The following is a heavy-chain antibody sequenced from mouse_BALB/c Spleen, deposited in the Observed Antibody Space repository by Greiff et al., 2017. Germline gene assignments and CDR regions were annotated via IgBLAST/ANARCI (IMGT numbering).Heavy chain of an antibody. CDR2: IRSGGSYT. J-gene: IGHJ4*01. D-gene: IGHD6-1*01. CDR3: TRHEDCSSTGAMDY. V-gene: IGHV5-6*01. CDR1: GFSFSSDC. Sequence: EVKLMESGGDLVKPAGSLTLSCAVSGFSFSSDCMSWVRQTPDKRLEWVATIRSGGSYTYYPDSVKGRFTISRDNAKNTLYLQMSCLKSEDTAMYYGTRHEDCSSTGAMDYWGQGTSVTVSS.